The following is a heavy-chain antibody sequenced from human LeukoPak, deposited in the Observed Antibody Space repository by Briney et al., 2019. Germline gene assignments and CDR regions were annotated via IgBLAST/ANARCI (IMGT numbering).Heavy chain of an antibody. CDR1: GFIFDDYA. V-gene: IGHV3-9*01. CDR3: VKDLSFGVGDSYGYSDH. J-gene: IGHJ4*02. D-gene: IGHD5-12*01. CDR2: VTWDSGTI. Sequence: GRSLRLSCAASGFIFDDYAMHWVRQRPGKGLEWVSQVTWDSGTISYAASVKGRFTISRDNAKNTLYLHMRSLRPEDTAIYYCVKDLSFGVGDSYGYSDHWGQGTPVTISS.